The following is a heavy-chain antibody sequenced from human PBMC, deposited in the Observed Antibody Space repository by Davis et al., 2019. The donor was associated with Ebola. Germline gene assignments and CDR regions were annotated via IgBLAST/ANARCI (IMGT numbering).Heavy chain of an antibody. CDR2: IYSSGST. J-gene: IGHJ4*02. CDR1: GGSITGYY. V-gene: IGHV4-59*01. D-gene: IGHD6-19*01. CDR3: ARDRLGAGVDLDY. Sequence: MPGGSLRLSCTVSGGSITGYYWSWIRQPPGKGLEWIGYIYSSGSTNYNPSLKSRVTISLDTSKNQFSLKLTSLTAADTAVYYCARDRLGAGVDLDYWGQGTLVTVSS.